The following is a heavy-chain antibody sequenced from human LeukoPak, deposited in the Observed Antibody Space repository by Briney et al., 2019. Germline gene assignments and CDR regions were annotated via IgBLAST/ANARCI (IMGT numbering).Heavy chain of an antibody. CDR2: ISYDGSNK. D-gene: IGHD3-3*01. Sequence: GGSLRLSCAASGFTFSSYGMHWVRQAPGKGLEWVAVISYDGSNKYYADSVKGRFTISRDNSKNTLYLQMNSLRAEDTAVYYCAKAPILAVVGMNDYWGQGTLVTVSS. CDR1: GFTFSSYG. V-gene: IGHV3-30*18. J-gene: IGHJ4*02. CDR3: AKAPILAVVGMNDY.